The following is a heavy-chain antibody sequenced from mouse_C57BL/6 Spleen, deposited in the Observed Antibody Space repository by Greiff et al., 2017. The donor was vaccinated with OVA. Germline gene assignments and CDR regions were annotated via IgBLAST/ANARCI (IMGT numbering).Heavy chain of an antibody. CDR2: ISYDGSN. Sequence: EVKVEESGPGLVKPSQSLSLTCSVTGYSITSGYYWNWIRQFPGNKLEWMGYISYDGSNNYNPSLKNRISITRDTSKNQFFLKLNSVTTEDTATYYCARSMIPYYAMDYWGQGTSVTVSS. CDR1: GYSITSGYY. CDR3: ARSMIPYYAMDY. J-gene: IGHJ4*01. D-gene: IGHD2-3*01. V-gene: IGHV3-6*01.